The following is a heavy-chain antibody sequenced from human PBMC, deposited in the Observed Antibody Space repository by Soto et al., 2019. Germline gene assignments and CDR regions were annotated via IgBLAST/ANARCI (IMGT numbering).Heavy chain of an antibody. CDR3: ASDRGSPTVTHLWGYYYYYMDV. V-gene: IGHV3-7*01. D-gene: IGHD4-17*01. J-gene: IGHJ6*03. Sequence: EVQLVESGGGLVQPGGSLRLSCAASGFTFSSYWMSWVRQAPGKGLEWVANIKQDGSEKYYVDSVKGRFTISRDNAKNSLYLQMNSLRAEDTAVYYCASDRGSPTVTHLWGYYYYYMDVWGKGTTVTVSS. CDR1: GFTFSSYW. CDR2: IKQDGSEK.